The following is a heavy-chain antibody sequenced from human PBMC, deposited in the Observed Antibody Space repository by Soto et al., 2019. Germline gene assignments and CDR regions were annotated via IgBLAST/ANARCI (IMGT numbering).Heavy chain of an antibody. CDR3: ARVNPGNNLYYYYGLDV. J-gene: IGHJ6*02. D-gene: IGHD1-1*01. CDR1: GFNFDTFA. Sequence: QVHLVESGGSVVQPGRSLRLSCAASGFNFDTFAIHWVRQTPGKVLEWVALISYDGYNTYYADSVKGRFTISRDNSKNTLYLQMTNLRPDDTGVYYCARVNPGNNLYYYYGLDVWGQGTSVTDSS. V-gene: IGHV3-30-3*01. CDR2: ISYDGYNT.